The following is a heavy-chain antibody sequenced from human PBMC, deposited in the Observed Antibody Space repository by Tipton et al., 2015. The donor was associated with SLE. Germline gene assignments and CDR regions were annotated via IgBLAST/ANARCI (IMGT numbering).Heavy chain of an antibody. CDR3: AKEVLDTYSWSVAMDV. Sequence: SLRLSCAASGFTFNDFSVNWVRQAPGKGLEWVSGISGSGSNTYYADSVKGRFTISRDNSKNTLSLQMNSLRAEDTAIYYCAKEVLDTYSWSVAMDVWGQGTTVTVSS. V-gene: IGHV3-23*01. D-gene: IGHD6-13*01. J-gene: IGHJ6*02. CDR1: GFTFNDFS. CDR2: ISGSGSNT.